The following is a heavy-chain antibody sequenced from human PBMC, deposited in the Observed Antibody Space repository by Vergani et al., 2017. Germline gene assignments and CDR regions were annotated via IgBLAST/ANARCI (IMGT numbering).Heavy chain of an antibody. CDR2: ISYSGST. Sequence: QVQLQESGPGLVTPSETLSLTCTVSGGSISSYYWSWIRQPPGKGLEWIGYISYSGSTNYNPSLKSRVTISVDTSKNQFSLKLSSVTAADTAVYYCARDSAAGTPGNWFDPWGQGTLVTVSS. CDR3: ARDSAAGTPGNWFDP. CDR1: GGSISSYY. D-gene: IGHD6-13*01. J-gene: IGHJ5*02. V-gene: IGHV4-59*01.